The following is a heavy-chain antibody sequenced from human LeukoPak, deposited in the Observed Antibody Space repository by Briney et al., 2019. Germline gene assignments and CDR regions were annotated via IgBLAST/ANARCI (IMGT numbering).Heavy chain of an antibody. CDR2: ISYDGSNK. V-gene: IGHV3-30*18. CDR1: GFTFSSYG. J-gene: IGHJ5*02. Sequence: PGRSLRLSCAASGFTFSSYGIHWVRQAPGKGREWVAVISYDGSNKYYADSVKGRFTISRDNSKNTLYLQMNSLRAEDTAVYYCAKGRVTTIDSALDPWGQGTLVTVSS. CDR3: AKGRVTTIDSALDP. D-gene: IGHD4-11*01.